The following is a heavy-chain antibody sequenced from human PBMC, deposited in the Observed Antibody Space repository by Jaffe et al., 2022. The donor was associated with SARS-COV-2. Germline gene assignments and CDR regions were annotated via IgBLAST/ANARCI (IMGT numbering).Heavy chain of an antibody. CDR2: IYPGDSET. CDR3: ARLKYSNAAFDS. D-gene: IGHD6-13*01. Sequence: EVQLVQSGAEVKKPGESLKISCKGSAYTFTSCWIAWVRQMPGRGLEWMGIIYPGDSETRYSPSFQGQVTISADKSISTAYLQWSGLKVSDTAIYYCARLKYSNAAFDSWGQGTLITVSS. J-gene: IGHJ4*02. CDR1: AYTFTSCW. V-gene: IGHV5-51*01.